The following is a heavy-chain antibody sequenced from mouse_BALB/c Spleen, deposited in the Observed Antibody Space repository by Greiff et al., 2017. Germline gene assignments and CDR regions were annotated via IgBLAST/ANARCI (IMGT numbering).Heavy chain of an antibody. CDR3: ARDGLGYWYFDV. V-gene: IGHV7-3*02. CDR2: IRNKANGYTT. J-gene: IGHJ1*01. CDR1: GFTFTDYY. Sequence: EVQLVESGGGLVQPGGSLRLSCATSGFTFTDYYMSWVRQPPGKALEWLGFIRNKANGYTTEYSASVKGRFTISRDNSQSILYLQMNTLRAEDSATYYCARDGLGYWYFDVWGAGTTVTVSS. D-gene: IGHD3-1*01.